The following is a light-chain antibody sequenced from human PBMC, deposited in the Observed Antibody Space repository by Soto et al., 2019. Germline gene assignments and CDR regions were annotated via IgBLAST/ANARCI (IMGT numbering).Light chain of an antibody. CDR2: HVT. J-gene: IGLJ1*01. V-gene: IGLV2-14*01. CDR1: SSDVGGSAY. CDR3: CSLTTSHTYV. Sequence: QSALTQPASVSGSPGQSITISCTGTSSDVGGSAYVSWYQQFPGNVPRLLIYHVTYRPSGVSNRYSGSKSGNSASLTISGLQADDEADYYCCSLTTSHTYVFGSGTKVTVL.